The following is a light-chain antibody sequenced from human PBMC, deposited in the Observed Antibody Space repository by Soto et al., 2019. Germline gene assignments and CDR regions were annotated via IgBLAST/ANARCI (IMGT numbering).Light chain of an antibody. CDR3: QSADSSGTWV. J-gene: IGLJ3*02. CDR1: ALPKQY. CDR2: KDS. Sequence: SSELTQPPSVSVSPGQTARITCSGDALPKQYAYWYQQKPGQAPVLVIYKDSERPSGIPERLSGSSSGTTVTLTISGVQAEDEADYYCQSADSSGTWVFGGGTKLTVL. V-gene: IGLV3-25*03.